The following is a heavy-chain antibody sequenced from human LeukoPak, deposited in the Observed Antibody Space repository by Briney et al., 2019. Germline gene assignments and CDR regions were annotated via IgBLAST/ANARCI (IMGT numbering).Heavy chain of an antibody. CDR1: RYTFTSSG. D-gene: IGHD3-3*01. CDR2: ISAYNGNT. Sequence: APVKVSCKASRYTFTSSGISWVRQAPGQGLEWMGWISAYNGNTNYAPKLQGRVTMTTDTSTSPAYMELSSLRANDTAVHHSLTNMEWFCAPPPDYWGQGTLVTVSS. V-gene: IGHV1-18*01. J-gene: IGHJ4*02. CDR3: LTNMEWFCAPPPDY.